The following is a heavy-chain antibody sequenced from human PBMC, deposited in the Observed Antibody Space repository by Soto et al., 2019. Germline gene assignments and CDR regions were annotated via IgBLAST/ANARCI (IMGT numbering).Heavy chain of an antibody. D-gene: IGHD5-18*01. CDR3: ARVRLQLTRTPGSKVDH. CDR2: ISYDGSNK. V-gene: IGHV3-30-3*01. Sequence: QTGGSLRLSCAASGFTFSSYAMHWVRQAPGKGLEWVAVISYDGSNKYYADSVKGRFTISRDNSKNTLYLQMNSLRAEDTAVYYCARVRLQLTRTPGSKVDHWGQGTLVTVSS. J-gene: IGHJ4*02. CDR1: GFTFSSYA.